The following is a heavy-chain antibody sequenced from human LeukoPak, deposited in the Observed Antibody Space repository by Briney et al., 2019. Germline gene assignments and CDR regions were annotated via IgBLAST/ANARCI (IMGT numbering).Heavy chain of an antibody. CDR1: GFTFSSYR. CDR2: ISSSSSYI. J-gene: IGHJ6*03. CDR3: ARGSAGYYYYMDV. Sequence: GGSLRLSCAASGFTFSSYRMNGVRQAPGKGLEGVSSISSSSSYIYYADSVKGRFTISRDNAKNSLYLQMNSLSPEDTAVYYCARGSAGYYYYMDVWGKGTTVTISS. V-gene: IGHV3-21*01.